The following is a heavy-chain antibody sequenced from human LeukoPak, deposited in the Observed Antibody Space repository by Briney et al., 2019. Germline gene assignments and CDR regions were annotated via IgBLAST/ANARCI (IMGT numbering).Heavy chain of an antibody. CDR2: ISAYNGNT. CDR1: GYTLTELS. Sequence: ASVKVSCKVPGYTLTELSMHWVRQAPGQGLEWMGWISAYNGNTNYAQKLQGRVTMTTDTSTSTAYMELRSLRSDDTAVYYCAREIYGGNERPYYGMDVWGQGTTVTVSS. D-gene: IGHD4-23*01. CDR3: AREIYGGNERPYYGMDV. V-gene: IGHV1-18*01. J-gene: IGHJ6*02.